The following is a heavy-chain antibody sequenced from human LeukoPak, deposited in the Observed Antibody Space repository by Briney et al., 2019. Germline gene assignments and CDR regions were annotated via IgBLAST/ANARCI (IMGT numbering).Heavy chain of an antibody. CDR1: GFTFSSYS. Sequence: GGSLRLSCAASGFTFSSYSMNWVRQAPGKGLEWVSSISSSSSYIYYADSVKGRFTISRDNAKNSLYLQMNSLRAEDTAVYYCAKDGSLNDYGDYRGHFDYWGQGTLVTVSS. CDR2: ISSSSSYI. D-gene: IGHD4-17*01. J-gene: IGHJ4*02. V-gene: IGHV3-21*01. CDR3: AKDGSLNDYGDYRGHFDY.